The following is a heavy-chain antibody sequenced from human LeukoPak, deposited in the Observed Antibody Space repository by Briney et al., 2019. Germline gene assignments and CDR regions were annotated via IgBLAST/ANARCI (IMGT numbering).Heavy chain of an antibody. V-gene: IGHV1-2*02. CDR3: ARESCSSTSCYLAAVSWFDP. J-gene: IGHJ5*02. Sequence: SVKVSWKASGYTFTGYYMHWVRPAPGQGLEWMGWNNPNSGGTNYAQKFQGRVTMTRDTSISTAYMELSRLRSDDTAVYYCARESCSSTSCYLAAVSWFDPWGQGTLVTVSS. CDR2: NNPNSGGT. CDR1: GYTFTGYY. D-gene: IGHD2-2*01.